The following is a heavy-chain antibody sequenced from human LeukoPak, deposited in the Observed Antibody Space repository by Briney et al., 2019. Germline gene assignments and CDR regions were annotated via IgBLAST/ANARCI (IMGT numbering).Heavy chain of an antibody. CDR1: GGSFSGKY. J-gene: IGHJ6*03. Sequence: SETLSLTCAVFGGSFSGKYWSWIRQPPGRGLEWIGGINHSGSSSYNPSLKSRVTILVDTSKNQFSLKVSSVTAADTAVYYCASPGGDYYYVDVWGKGTTVTVSS. CDR3: ASPGGDYYYVDV. CDR2: INHSGSS. D-gene: IGHD3-10*01. V-gene: IGHV4-34*01.